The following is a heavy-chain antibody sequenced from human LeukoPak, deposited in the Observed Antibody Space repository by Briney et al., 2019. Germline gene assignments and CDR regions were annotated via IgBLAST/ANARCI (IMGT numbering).Heavy chain of an antibody. CDR2: IYTSGST. J-gene: IGHJ3*02. D-gene: IGHD6-6*01. V-gene: IGHV4-4*07. Sequence: SETLSLTCTVSGDSISSYYWSWIRQPAGKGLEWIGRIYTSGSTNHNPSLKSRVTMSVDTSKNQFSLKLSSVTAADTAVYYCAMTRARSFSFDIWGQGTMVTVSS. CDR3: AMTRARSFSFDI. CDR1: GDSISSYY.